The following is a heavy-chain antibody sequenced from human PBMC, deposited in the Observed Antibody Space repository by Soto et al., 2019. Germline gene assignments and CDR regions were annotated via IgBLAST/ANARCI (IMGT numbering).Heavy chain of an antibody. CDR3: TRWWDSSSWYRFDL. CDR1: GITFSGSA. J-gene: IGHJ5*02. CDR2: IRTKANSYAT. D-gene: IGHD6-13*01. Sequence: GGSLRLSCAASGITFSGSAMHWVRQAAGKGLEWVGRIRTKANSYATAYTASLKGRLTISRDDSKNTAYLQMNSLKTEDTAVYYCTRWWDSSSWYRFDLWGQGTLVTVSS. V-gene: IGHV3-73*01.